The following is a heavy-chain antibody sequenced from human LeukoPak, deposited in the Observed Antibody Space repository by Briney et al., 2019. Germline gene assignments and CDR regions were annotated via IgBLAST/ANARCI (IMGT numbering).Heavy chain of an antibody. CDR2: ISAYNGNT. D-gene: IGHD2-15*01. CDR3: ALSGYCSGGSCYSLV. J-gene: IGHJ4*02. CDR1: GYTFTSYG. V-gene: IGHV1-18*01. Sequence: ASVKVSFKASGYTFTSYGISWVRQAPGQGLEWMGWISAYNGNTNYAQKLQGRVTMTTDTSTSTAYMELRSLRSDDTAVYYCALSGYCSGGSCYSLVWGQGTLVTVSS.